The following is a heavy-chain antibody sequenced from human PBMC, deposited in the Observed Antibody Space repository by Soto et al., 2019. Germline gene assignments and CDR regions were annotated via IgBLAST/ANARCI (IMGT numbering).Heavy chain of an antibody. J-gene: IGHJ6*02. D-gene: IGHD5-18*01. CDR3: ASAMVTNYYYGMDV. V-gene: IGHV3-30*03. Sequence: GGSLRLSCAASGFTFSSYGMHWVRQAPGKGLEWVAVISYDGSNKYYADSVKGRFTISTDNSKNTLYLQMNSLRAEDTAVYYCASAMVTNYYYGMDVWGQGTTVTVSS. CDR2: ISYDGSNK. CDR1: GFTFSSYG.